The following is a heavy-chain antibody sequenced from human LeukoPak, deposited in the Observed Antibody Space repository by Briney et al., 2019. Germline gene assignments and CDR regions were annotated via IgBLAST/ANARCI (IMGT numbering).Heavy chain of an antibody. CDR2: IYSGGST. CDR3: ARVKGVTGYSSSWDYYFDY. CDR1: GFIVSSNY. Sequence: GGSLRLSCAASGFIVSSNYMSWVRQAPGKGLEWVSVIYSGGSTYYADSVKGRFTISRDNSKDTLYLQMNSLRAEDTAVYYCARVKGVTGYSSSWDYYFDYWGQGTLVTVSS. D-gene: IGHD6-13*01. J-gene: IGHJ4*02. V-gene: IGHV3-53*01.